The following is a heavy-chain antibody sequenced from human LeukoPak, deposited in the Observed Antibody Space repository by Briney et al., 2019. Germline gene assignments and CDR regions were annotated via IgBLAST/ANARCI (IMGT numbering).Heavy chain of an antibody. CDR3: ARLGSTMVRGDP. CDR1: GESFSGHH. CDR2: IDVSGGT. Sequence: SETLSLTCGVYGESFSGHHWSWIRQSPGKGLEWIGEIDVSGGTNYRPSLKSRVTISADTSKNQFSLRLNAVTAADTAVYYCARLGSTMVRGDPWGQGTLVTVPS. V-gene: IGHV4-34*01. D-gene: IGHD3-10*01. J-gene: IGHJ5*02.